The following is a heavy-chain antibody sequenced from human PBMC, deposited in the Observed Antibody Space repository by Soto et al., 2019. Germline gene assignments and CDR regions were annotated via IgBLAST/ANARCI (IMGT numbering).Heavy chain of an antibody. CDR1: GGSISSGGYY. CDR3: ARTIPDCSGGSCYEYGYYGKSNWFDP. J-gene: IGHJ5*02. CDR2: IYYSGST. V-gene: IGHV4-31*03. D-gene: IGHD2-15*01. Sequence: SETLSLTCTVSGGSISSGGYYWSWIRQHPGKGLEWIGYIYYSGSTYYNPSLKSRVTISVDTSKNQFSLKLSSVTAADTAVYYCARTIPDCSGGSCYEYGYYGKSNWFDPWGQGTLVTVSS.